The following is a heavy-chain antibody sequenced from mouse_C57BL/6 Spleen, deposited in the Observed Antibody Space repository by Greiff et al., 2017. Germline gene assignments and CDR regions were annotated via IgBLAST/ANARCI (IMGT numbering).Heavy chain of an antibody. D-gene: IGHD4-1*01. V-gene: IGHV8-12*01. CDR3: ARRAGRYYAMDY. J-gene: IGHJ4*01. CDR1: GFSLSTSGMG. CDR2: IYWDDDK. Sequence: LKESGPGILQSSQTLSLTCSFSGFSLSTSGMGVSWIRQPSGKGLEWLAHIYWDDDKRYNPSLKSRLTISKDTSRNQVFLKITSVDTADTATYYCARRAGRYYAMDYWGQGTSVTVSS.